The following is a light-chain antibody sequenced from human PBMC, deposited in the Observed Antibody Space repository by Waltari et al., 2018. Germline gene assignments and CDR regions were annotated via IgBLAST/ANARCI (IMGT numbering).Light chain of an antibody. J-gene: IGLJ3*02. CDR1: SSDVGGYNY. V-gene: IGLV2-11*01. Sequence: QSALTQPRSVSGSPGQSVTISCTGTSSDVGGYNYVSWFQQHPGKPPKLMIHDVSKRPSGVPDRFSVSKSGNTASLTISGLQADDETDYYCCSYAGRYTWVFGGGTKLTVL. CDR2: DVS. CDR3: CSYAGRYTWV.